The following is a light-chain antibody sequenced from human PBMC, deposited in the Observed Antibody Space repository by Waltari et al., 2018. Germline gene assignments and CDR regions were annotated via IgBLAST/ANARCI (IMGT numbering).Light chain of an antibody. V-gene: IGKV1-9*01. CDR3: QQVSDDPRT. CDR2: AAS. J-gene: IGKJ1*01. Sequence: IQLTQSPSSLSAYVGDRVTISCRASQGISSYLAWYQQKPGKAPNPLIDAASTLQRGVPSRFSGSGSGTDFTLTISSLQPEDFATYYCQQVSDDPRTFGQGTKVDIK. CDR1: QGISSY.